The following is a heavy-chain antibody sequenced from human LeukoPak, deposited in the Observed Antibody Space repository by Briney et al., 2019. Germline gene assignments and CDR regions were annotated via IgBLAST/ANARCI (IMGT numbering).Heavy chain of an antibody. J-gene: IGHJ4*02. CDR3: AKYYDSSGYPEDPFDY. CDR2: TSGSGGST. CDR1: GFTFSSYA. V-gene: IGHV3-23*01. Sequence: AGGSLRLSCAASGFTFSSYAMSWVRQAPAKGLEWVSATSGSGGSTYYADSVKGRFTISRDNSKNTLYLQMNSLRAEDTAVYYCAKYYDSSGYPEDPFDYWGQGTLVTVSS. D-gene: IGHD3-22*01.